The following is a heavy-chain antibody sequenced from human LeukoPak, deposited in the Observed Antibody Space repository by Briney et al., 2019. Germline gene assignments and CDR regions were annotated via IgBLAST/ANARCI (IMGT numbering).Heavy chain of an antibody. CDR1: GFTFSSNH. J-gene: IGHJ5*02. CDR2: IYSGGST. CDR3: VRDVT. V-gene: IGHV3-53*01. Sequence: GGSLRLSCAASGFTFSSNHMTWVRQAPGKGLEWVSVIYSGGSTYYADSVKGRFIISRDNSKNTLSLQMNSLRAEDTAVYYCVRDVTWGQGTLVTVSS.